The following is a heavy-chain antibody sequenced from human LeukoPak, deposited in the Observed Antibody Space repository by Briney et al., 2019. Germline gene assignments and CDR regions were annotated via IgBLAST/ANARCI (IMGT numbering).Heavy chain of an antibody. Sequence: GGSLRLSCAASGFTFSSYAMSWVRQAPGKGLEWVSAISGSGGSTYYADSVKGRFTISRDNSKNTLYLQMNSLRAEDTAVYYCARDFVGSSSAPGYYYYGMDVWGQGTTVTVSS. CDR1: GFTFSSYA. J-gene: IGHJ6*02. CDR3: ARDFVGSSSAPGYYYYGMDV. D-gene: IGHD6-6*01. V-gene: IGHV3-23*01. CDR2: ISGSGGST.